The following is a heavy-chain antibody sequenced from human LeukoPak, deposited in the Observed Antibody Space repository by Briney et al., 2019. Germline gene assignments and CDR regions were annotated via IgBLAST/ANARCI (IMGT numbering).Heavy chain of an antibody. V-gene: IGHV3-30-3*01. D-gene: IGHD3-22*01. CDR1: GFTFSSYA. CDR2: ISYDGSNK. Sequence: GGSLRLSCAASGFTFSSYAMHWVRQAPGKGLEWVAVISYDGSNKYYADSVKGRFTISRDNSKNTLYLQMNSLRAEDTAVYYCARGMYYYDSSGYYYYYWGQGTLVTVSS. J-gene: IGHJ4*02. CDR3: ARGMYYYDSSGYYYYY.